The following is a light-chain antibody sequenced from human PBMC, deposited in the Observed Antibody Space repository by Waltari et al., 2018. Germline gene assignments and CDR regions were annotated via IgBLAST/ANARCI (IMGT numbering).Light chain of an antibody. Sequence: EVVLTQSPASLSSSPGERVTLSCRASQNLHKYLAWYQQKPGPAPRLLIYEASNRATGIPDRFSGSGSGTDFTLTIDSLEPEDFAVYFCQQRSNWPPLTFGGGTKVEIK. J-gene: IGKJ4*01. CDR2: EAS. CDR1: QNLHKY. CDR3: QQRSNWPPLT. V-gene: IGKV3-11*01.